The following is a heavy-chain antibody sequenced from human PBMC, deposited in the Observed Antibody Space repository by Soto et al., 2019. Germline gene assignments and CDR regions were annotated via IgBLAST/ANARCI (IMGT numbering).Heavy chain of an antibody. CDR2: IKSKTDGGTT. Sequence: GGSLRLSCAASGFTFSNAWMNWVRQAPGKGLEWVGRIKSKTDGGTTDYAAPVKGRFTISRDDSKNTLYLQMNSLKTEDTAVYYCTTDYGSGVVVAASPTPDNEKTDAFDIWGQGTMVTVSS. J-gene: IGHJ3*02. D-gene: IGHD2-15*01. CDR3: TTDYGSGVVVAASPTPDNEKTDAFDI. CDR1: GFTFSNAW. V-gene: IGHV3-15*07.